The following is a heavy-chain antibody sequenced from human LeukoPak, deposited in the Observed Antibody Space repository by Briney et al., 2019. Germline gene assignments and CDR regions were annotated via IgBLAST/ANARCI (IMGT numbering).Heavy chain of an antibody. CDR2: ISSSSSYI. D-gene: IGHD3-10*01. CDR3: ARDPYGSGTIYYYYGMDV. J-gene: IGHJ6*02. V-gene: IGHV3-21*04. CDR1: GFTFSSYS. Sequence: GGSLRLSCAASGFTFSSYSMNWVRQAPGKGLEWVSSISSSSSYIYYADSVKGRFTISRDNAKNSLYLQMNSLRAEDTALYHCARDPYGSGTIYYYYGMDVWGQGTTVTVSS.